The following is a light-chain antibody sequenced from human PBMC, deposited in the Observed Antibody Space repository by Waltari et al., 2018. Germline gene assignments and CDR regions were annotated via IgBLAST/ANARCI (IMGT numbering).Light chain of an antibody. CDR2: GAS. CDR3: QQYGSSPPWT. Sequence: EIVLTQSPGTLSLSPGERATLSCRASQSVSSKYLVWYQQKPGQAPRLLIYGASSRATGIPDRFSGSGSGTNFTLTISRLEPEDFAVYYCQQYGSSPPWTFGQGP. J-gene: IGKJ1*01. V-gene: IGKV3-20*01. CDR1: QSVSSKY.